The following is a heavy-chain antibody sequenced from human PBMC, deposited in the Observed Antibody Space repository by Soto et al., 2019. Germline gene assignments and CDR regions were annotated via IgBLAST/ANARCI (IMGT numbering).Heavy chain of an antibody. CDR3: ARSIGTGDTLQIGDS. D-gene: IGHD2-21*02. CDR2: IYDNGNT. J-gene: IGHJ4*02. CDR1: GFAVSDTY. V-gene: IGHV3-53*01. Sequence: EVQLAESGGGLIQPGGSLRLSCAASGFAVSDTYMSWFRQAPGKGLECVSVIYDNGNTYYAEFVSGRFTISRDHSKNTLFLKMNTLRPEDTAIYYCARSIGTGDTLQIGDSWGQGTLVTVS.